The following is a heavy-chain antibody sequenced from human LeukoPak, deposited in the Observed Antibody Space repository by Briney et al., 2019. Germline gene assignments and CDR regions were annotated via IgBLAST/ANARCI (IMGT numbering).Heavy chain of an antibody. D-gene: IGHD5-18*01. Sequence: PGGSLRLSCAASGFTFSDYYVNWIRQAPGKGREGVSYISSSGSSIYYAVSVKGRFTISRDNAKNSLYLQMNSLRAEDTAVYYCARETFGARGYSYLTYWGQGTLVTVSS. CDR1: GFTFSDYY. J-gene: IGHJ4*02. CDR2: ISSSGSSI. V-gene: IGHV3-11*04. CDR3: ARETFGARGYSYLTY.